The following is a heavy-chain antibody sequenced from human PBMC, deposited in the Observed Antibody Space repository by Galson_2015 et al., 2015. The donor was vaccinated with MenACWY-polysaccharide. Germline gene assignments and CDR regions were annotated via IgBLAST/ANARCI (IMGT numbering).Heavy chain of an antibody. J-gene: IGHJ5*02. CDR2: MNPNSANT. Sequence: SVKVSCKASGYTFTSYDINWVRQATGQGLEWMGWMNPNSANTGYAQKFQGRVTMTRNTSISTAYMELSSLTSEDTAVYYCARARRDTDVAAASAVLHGSWGQGILVTVSS. D-gene: IGHD5-18*01. CDR3: ARARRDTDVAAASAVLHGS. CDR1: GYTFTSYD. V-gene: IGHV1-8*01.